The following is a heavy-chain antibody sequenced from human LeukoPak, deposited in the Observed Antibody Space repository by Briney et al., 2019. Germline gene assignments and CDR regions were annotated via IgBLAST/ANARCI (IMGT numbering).Heavy chain of an antibody. Sequence: SETLSLTCTVSGGSISSSSYYWGWIRQPPGKGLEWIGSIYYSGSTYYNPSLKSRVTISVDTSKNQFSLKLSSVTAADTAVYYCARVNPSPLEYSSLRWGFDYYYYMDVWGKGITVTVSS. CDR1: GGSISSSSYY. J-gene: IGHJ6*03. CDR2: IYYSGST. V-gene: IGHV4-39*07. CDR3: ARVNPSPLEYSSLRWGFDYYYYMDV. D-gene: IGHD6-6*01.